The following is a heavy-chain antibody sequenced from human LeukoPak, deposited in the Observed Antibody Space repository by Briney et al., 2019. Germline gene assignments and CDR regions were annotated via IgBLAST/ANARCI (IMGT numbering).Heavy chain of an antibody. Sequence: SVKVSCKASGYTFTSYGISWVRQAPGQGLEWMGRIIPILGIANYAQKFQGRVTITADKSTSTAYMELSSLRSEDTAVYYCASTNTPITMVRGVTGDYWGQGTLVTVSS. CDR1: GYTFTSYG. V-gene: IGHV1-69*04. D-gene: IGHD3-10*01. CDR2: IIPILGIA. J-gene: IGHJ4*02. CDR3: ASTNTPITMVRGVTGDY.